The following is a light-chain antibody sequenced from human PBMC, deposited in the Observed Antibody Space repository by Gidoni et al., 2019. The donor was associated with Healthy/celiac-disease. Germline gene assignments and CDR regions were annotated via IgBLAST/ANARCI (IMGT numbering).Light chain of an antibody. CDR3: AAWDDSLSGRV. V-gene: IGLV1-47*01. Sequence: QSVLTQPPSAFGTPGQRVTISCSGSSSNIGSNYVYWYQQLPGTAPKLLIYRNNQRPSGVPDRFSGSKYGTSASLAISGLRYEDEADYYCAAWDDSLSGRVFGGGTKLTVL. CDR1: SSNIGSNY. CDR2: RNN. J-gene: IGLJ3*02.